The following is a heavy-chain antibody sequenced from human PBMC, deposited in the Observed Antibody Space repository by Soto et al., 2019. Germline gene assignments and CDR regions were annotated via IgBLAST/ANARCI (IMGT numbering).Heavy chain of an antibody. CDR3: AREGILIDY. V-gene: IGHV3-33*01. Sequence: QVQLVESGGGVVQPGRSLRLSCAASGFTFSSYGMHWVRQARGKGLEWVAVIWYDGSNKYYADSVKGRFTISRDNSKNTLYLQMNSLRADDTAVYYCAREGILIDYWGQGTLVTVSS. CDR1: GFTFSSYG. D-gene: IGHD3-10*01. J-gene: IGHJ4*02. CDR2: IWYDGSNK.